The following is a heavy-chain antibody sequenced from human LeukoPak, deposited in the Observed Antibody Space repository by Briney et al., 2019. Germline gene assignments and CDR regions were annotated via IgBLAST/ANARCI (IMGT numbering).Heavy chain of an antibody. CDR2: IYTSGST. CDR1: GGSISSGSYY. D-gene: IGHD3-10*01. Sequence: KASETLSLTCTVSGGSISSGSYYWSWIRQPAGKGLEWIGRIYTSGSTNYNPSLKSRATISVDTSKNQFSLKLSSVTAADTAVYYCARGLYPYFDYWGQGTLVTVSS. V-gene: IGHV4-61*02. J-gene: IGHJ4*02. CDR3: ARGLYPYFDY.